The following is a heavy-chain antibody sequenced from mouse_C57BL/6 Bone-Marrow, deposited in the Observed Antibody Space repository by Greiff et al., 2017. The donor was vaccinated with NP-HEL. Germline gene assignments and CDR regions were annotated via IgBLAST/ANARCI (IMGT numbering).Heavy chain of an antibody. V-gene: IGHV1-52*01. Sequence: VQLQQPGAELVRPGSSVKLSCKASGYTFTSYWMHWVKQRPIQGLEWIGNIDPSDSETHYNQKFKDKATLTVDKSSSTAYMQLSSLTSEDSAVYYCARSELGRYYAMDYWGQGTSVTVSS. CDR2: IDPSDSET. CDR3: ARSELGRYYAMDY. D-gene: IGHD4-1*01. CDR1: GYTFTSYW. J-gene: IGHJ4*01.